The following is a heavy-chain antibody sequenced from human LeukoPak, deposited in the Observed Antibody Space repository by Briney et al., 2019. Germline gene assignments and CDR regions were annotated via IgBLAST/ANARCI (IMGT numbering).Heavy chain of an antibody. CDR3: ARDFRDCSGGSCYRALDY. CDR1: GYTFTSYG. CDR2: ISAYNGNT. Sequence: ASVKVSCKASGYTFTSYGISWVRQAPGQGLEWMGWISAYNGNTNYAQKLQGRVTMTTDTSTSTAYMELRSLRSVDTAVYYCARDFRDCSGGSCYRALDYWGQGTLVTVSS. V-gene: IGHV1-18*01. J-gene: IGHJ4*02. D-gene: IGHD2-15*01.